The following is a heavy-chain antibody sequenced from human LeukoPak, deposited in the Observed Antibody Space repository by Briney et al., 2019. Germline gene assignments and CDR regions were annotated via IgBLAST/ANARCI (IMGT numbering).Heavy chain of an antibody. Sequence: GGSLRLSCAASGFTFNSYSMNWVRQAPGKGLEWVSSISSSSSYIYYADSVKGRFTISRDNAKNSLYLQMNSLRAEDTAVYYCASRFSGSYYFDYWGQGTLVTVSS. V-gene: IGHV3-21*01. CDR2: ISSSSSYI. D-gene: IGHD1-26*01. J-gene: IGHJ4*02. CDR3: ASRFSGSYYFDY. CDR1: GFTFNSYS.